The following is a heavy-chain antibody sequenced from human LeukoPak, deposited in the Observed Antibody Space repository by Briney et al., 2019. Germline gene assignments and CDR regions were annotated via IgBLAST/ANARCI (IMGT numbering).Heavy chain of an antibody. D-gene: IGHD6-19*01. J-gene: IGHJ4*02. V-gene: IGHV1-2*02. CDR3: ARERSGWYIFDY. CDR2: INPNSGGT. CDR1: GYTFTGYY. Sequence: ASVKVSCKASGYTFTGYYMHWARQAPGQGLEWMGWINPNSGGTNYAQKFQGRVTMTRDTSISTAYMELSRLRSDDTAVYYCARERSGWYIFDYWGQGTLVTVSS.